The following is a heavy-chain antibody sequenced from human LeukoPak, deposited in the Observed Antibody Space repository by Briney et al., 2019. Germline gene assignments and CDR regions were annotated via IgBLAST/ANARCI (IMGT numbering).Heavy chain of an antibody. CDR3: ARDQWGYTDY. J-gene: IGHJ4*02. V-gene: IGHV6-1*01. CDR2: TFYRSKWYN. D-gene: IGHD1-26*01. CDR1: GDTVSSSTAA. Sequence: SQTLSLTCAISGDTVSSSTAAWNWIRQSQSRGLEWLGRTFYRSKWYNDYAVSVKSRITINPDTSKNQFSLQLDSVTPEDTAVYYFARDQWGYTDYWGQGTLVTVSS.